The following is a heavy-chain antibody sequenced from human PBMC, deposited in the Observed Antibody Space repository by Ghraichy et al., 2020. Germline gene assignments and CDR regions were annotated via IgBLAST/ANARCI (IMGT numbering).Heavy chain of an antibody. Sequence: SETLSLTYTVSGGSISSYYWSWIRQPPGKGLEWIGYIFYSGTTNYNPSLKSRVTVSLDTSKNQFSLKLSSVTAADTAVYYCAREIVVVPAAMSWFDPWGQGTLVTVSS. D-gene: IGHD2-2*01. CDR1: GGSISSYY. CDR2: IFYSGTT. V-gene: IGHV4-59*01. CDR3: AREIVVVPAAMSWFDP. J-gene: IGHJ5*02.